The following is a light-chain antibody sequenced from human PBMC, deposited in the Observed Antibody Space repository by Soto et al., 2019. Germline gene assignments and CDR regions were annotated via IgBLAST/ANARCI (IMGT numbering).Light chain of an antibody. V-gene: IGLV1-47*01. Sequence: QSVLTQPPSASGTPGQRVTISCSGSSSNIGSNYVSWYQQLPGTAPKLLIYRNNQRPSGVPDRFSGSKSDTSASLAISGLRSEDEADYYCAAWDDNLSALFGGGTKVTVL. CDR1: SSNIGSNY. J-gene: IGLJ2*01. CDR2: RNN. CDR3: AAWDDNLSAL.